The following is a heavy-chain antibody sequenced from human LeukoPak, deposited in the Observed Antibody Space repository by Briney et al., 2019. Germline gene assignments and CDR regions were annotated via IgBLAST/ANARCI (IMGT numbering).Heavy chain of an antibody. J-gene: IGHJ6*03. CDR1: GHTLTALP. Sequence: ASVKVSCKVSGHTLTALPMHWVRQAPGKGLEWMGSFDPHGDETIYAQNFQGRVTMTEDTSTNTAFMELTSLRSEDMAVYYCAAFDDSWSGYFSSAPYYYYVDVWGGGTTVTVSS. CDR3: AAFDDSWSGYFSSAPYYYYVDV. V-gene: IGHV1-24*01. CDR2: FDPHGDET. D-gene: IGHD3-3*01.